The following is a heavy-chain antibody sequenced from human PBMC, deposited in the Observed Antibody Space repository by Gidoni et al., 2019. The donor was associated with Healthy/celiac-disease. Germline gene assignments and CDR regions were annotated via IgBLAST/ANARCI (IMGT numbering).Heavy chain of an antibody. V-gene: IGHV3-49*03. CDR2: IRSNAYGGTT. J-gene: IGHJ5*02. CDR3: TGDYGSLS. Sequence: EGQLVEYGGGLVQQGRSMRLSCTASGLTFGDYAMSWFRQAPGKGLEWLGFIRSNAYGGTTAYAASVKGRFTISRDDSKSIAYLQMNSLKTEDPSVYYCTGDYGSLSWGQGTLVTVSS. CDR1: GLTFGDYA. D-gene: IGHD3-10*01.